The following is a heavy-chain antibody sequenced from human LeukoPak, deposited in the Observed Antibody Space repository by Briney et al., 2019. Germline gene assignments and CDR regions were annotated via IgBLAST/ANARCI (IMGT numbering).Heavy chain of an antibody. CDR2: IYYSGST. D-gene: IGHD4-23*01. J-gene: IGHJ6*03. Sequence: SETLSLTCAVYGGSFSGYYWSWIRQPPGKGLEWIGSIYYSGSTYYNPSLKSRVTISVDTSKNQFSLKLSSVTAADTAVYYCARGKTGALRWFHPNYYYYYMDVWGKGTTVTVSS. CDR1: GGSFSGYY. CDR3: ARGKTGALRWFHPNYYYYYMDV. V-gene: IGHV4-34*01.